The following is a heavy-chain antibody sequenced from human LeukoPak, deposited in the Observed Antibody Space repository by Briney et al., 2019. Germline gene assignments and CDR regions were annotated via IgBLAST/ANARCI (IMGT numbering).Heavy chain of an antibody. J-gene: IGHJ5*02. D-gene: IGHD2-21*02. CDR2: IMPIFGTA. Sequence: SSVKVSCKAAGNPFSSYAINWVRQAPGQGLEWMGGIMPIFGTANYAQKFQGRVTITAHKSTSTAYIDVSSLKSELTAGYFFARTDSGGDCYSSSGCFALWGQGHLVTVTS. CDR1: GNPFSSYA. V-gene: IGHV1-69*06. CDR3: ARTDSGGDCYSSSGCFAL.